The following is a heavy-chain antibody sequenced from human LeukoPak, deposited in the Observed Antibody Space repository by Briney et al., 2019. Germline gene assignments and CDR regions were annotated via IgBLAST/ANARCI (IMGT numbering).Heavy chain of an antibody. Sequence: GASVKVSRKASGYIFTGYYMHWVRQVPGQGLEWMGWINPNSGGTNYAQKFQGWVTMTRDTSISTAYMDLNRLTSDDTAVYYCSRGLINGHDFDYWGQGTVVTVSS. CDR2: INPNSGGT. CDR1: GYIFTGYY. CDR3: SRGLINGHDFDY. V-gene: IGHV1-2*04. J-gene: IGHJ4*02. D-gene: IGHD2-8*01.